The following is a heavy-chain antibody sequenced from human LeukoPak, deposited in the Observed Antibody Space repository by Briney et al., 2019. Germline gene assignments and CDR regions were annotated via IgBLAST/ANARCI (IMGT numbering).Heavy chain of an antibody. CDR2: IIPIFGTA. Sequence: SVKVSCKASGGTFSSYAISWVRQAPGQGLEWMGGIIPIFGTANYAQKFQGRVTITADKSTSTAYMELSSLRSEDTAIYYCARSTYYYDSSGYYRKTPAIFNAFDIWGQGTLVTVSS. V-gene: IGHV1-69*06. D-gene: IGHD3-22*01. CDR1: GGTFSSYA. J-gene: IGHJ4*02. CDR3: ARSTYYYDSSGYYRKTPAIFNAFDI.